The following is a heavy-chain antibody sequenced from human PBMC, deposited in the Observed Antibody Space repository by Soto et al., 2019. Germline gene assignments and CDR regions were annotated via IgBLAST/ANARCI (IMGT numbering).Heavy chain of an antibody. J-gene: IGHJ4*02. CDR3: ARRLSGSPFDY. Sequence: NPSETLSLTCTVSGGSISSGGYYWSWIRQHPGKGLEWIGYIYYSGSTYYNPSLKSRVTISVDTSKNQFSLKLSSVTAADTAVYYCARRLSGSPFDYWGQGTLVTVSS. CDR2: IYYSGST. D-gene: IGHD3-10*01. V-gene: IGHV4-31*03. CDR1: GGSISSGGYY.